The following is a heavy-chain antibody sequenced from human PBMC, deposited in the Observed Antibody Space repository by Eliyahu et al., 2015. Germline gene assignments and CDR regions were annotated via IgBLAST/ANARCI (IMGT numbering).Heavy chain of an antibody. CDR1: GLXVGYAW. D-gene: IGHD3-10*01. V-gene: IGHV3-15*01. CDR2: IKSNNDGGTV. J-gene: IGHJ4*02. Sequence: EVQLVESGGGLVKAGGSRRLACAAXGLXVGYAWLXWVRQSPGKGLEWVGRIKSNNDGGTVDYAAPAKGRFTISRDDSESTLSLQMNSLKTEDTAMYYCILRNDYGLSPLVFWGQGILVTVSS. CDR3: ILRNDYGLSPLVF.